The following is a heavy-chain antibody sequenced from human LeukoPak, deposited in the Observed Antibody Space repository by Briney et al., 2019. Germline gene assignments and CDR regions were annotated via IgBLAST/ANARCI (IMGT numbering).Heavy chain of an antibody. Sequence: PGGSLRLSCAASGVTFSNYAMNWVRQAPGKGLERVSGISGSAGSANYADSVKGRSTISRDNSKNTLYLQMNSLRAEDTGVYYCRYFFPHFDYWGQGTLVTVSS. CDR2: ISGSAGSA. CDR3: RYFFPHFDY. D-gene: IGHD2/OR15-2a*01. V-gene: IGHV3-23*01. J-gene: IGHJ4*02. CDR1: GVTFSNYA.